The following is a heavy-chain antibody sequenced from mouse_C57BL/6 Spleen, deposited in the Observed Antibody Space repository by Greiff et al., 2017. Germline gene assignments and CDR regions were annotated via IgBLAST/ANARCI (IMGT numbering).Heavy chain of an antibody. CDR2: INPNNGGT. CDR1: GYTFTDYY. V-gene: IGHV1-26*01. J-gene: IGHJ3*01. CDR3: ARGSGYVWFAY. Sequence: VQLQQSGPELVKPGASVKISCKASGYTFTDYYMNWVKQSLGKSLEWIGDINPNNGGTSYNQKFKGKATLTVDKSSSTAYMELRSLTSDDSAVYYCARGSGYVWFAYWGQGTLVTVSA. D-gene: IGHD3-2*02.